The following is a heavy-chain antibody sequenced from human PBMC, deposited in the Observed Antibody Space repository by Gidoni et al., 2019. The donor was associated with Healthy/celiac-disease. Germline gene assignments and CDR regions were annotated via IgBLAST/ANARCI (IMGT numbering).Heavy chain of an antibody. V-gene: IGHV4-39*01. Sequence: QLQLQEAGPGLVKPSETLSLTCTVSGGSISSSSYYWGWIRQPPGKGLEWIGSIYYRGSTYYNPSLKSRVTISVDTSKNQFSLKLSSVTAADTAVYYCARWVALEYWYFDLWGRGTLVTVSS. CDR2: IYYRGST. J-gene: IGHJ2*01. CDR3: ARWVALEYWYFDL. D-gene: IGHD1-1*01. CDR1: GGSISSSSYY.